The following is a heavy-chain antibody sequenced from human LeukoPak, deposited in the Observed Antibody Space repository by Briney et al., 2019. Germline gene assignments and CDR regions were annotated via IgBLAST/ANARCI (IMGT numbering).Heavy chain of an antibody. CDR1: GDSISSSNW. CDR3: ARDRVASPWYYFDS. Sequence: PSETLSLTCAVSGDSISSSNWWSWVRQRPGKGLEWLGEIYHRGNIDYNPSFKSRITISIDKSKNQFSLKLSSVTAADTAVYYCARDRVASPWYYFDSWGQGILVTVSS. V-gene: IGHV4-4*02. D-gene: IGHD3-3*02. J-gene: IGHJ4*02. CDR2: IYHRGNI.